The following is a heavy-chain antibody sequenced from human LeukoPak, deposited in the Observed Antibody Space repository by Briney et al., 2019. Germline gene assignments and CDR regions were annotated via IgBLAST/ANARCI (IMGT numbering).Heavy chain of an antibody. J-gene: IGHJ4*02. CDR2: ISGSSDTT. Sequence: GGSLRLSCAASGFTFSTYAMSWVREAPGRGLEWVSAISGSSDTTYYADSVKGRFTISRDNSKNTLYLQMNSLRAEDTAVYYCANREGGYTYDPFDYWGQGTLVTVSS. CDR1: GFTFSTYA. D-gene: IGHD5-18*01. CDR3: ANREGGYTYDPFDY. V-gene: IGHV3-23*01.